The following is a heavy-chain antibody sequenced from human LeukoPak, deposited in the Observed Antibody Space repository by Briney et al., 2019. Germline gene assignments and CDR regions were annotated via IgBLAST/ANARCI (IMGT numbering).Heavy chain of an antibody. D-gene: IGHD5-18*01. Sequence: WVRQPPGKGLEWVSFVSDSGGTTYFADSVKGRFTISRDNSENTVNLQMNSLGAEDTAVYYCAKIRAYTYDSGLDYWGQGTLVTVSS. CDR2: VSDSGGTT. V-gene: IGHV3-23*01. CDR3: AKIRAYTYDSGLDY. J-gene: IGHJ4*02.